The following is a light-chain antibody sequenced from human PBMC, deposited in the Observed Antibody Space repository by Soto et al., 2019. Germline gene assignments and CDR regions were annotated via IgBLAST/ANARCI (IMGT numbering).Light chain of an antibody. CDR2: KAS. V-gene: IGKV1-5*03. CDR3: QQYDRYPVT. Sequence: DSQMTQSPSTLAASVGDRVTNTCRASQSVSTWLAWYQQKPGKPPKLLIYKASILQSGVSSRFSGSGSGTDFTLTISGLQPDDFATYYCQQYDRYPVTFGGGTKVDIK. J-gene: IGKJ4*01. CDR1: QSVSTW.